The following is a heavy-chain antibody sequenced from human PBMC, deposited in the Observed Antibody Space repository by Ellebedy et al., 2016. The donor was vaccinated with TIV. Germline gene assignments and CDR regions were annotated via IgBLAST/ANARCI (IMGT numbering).Heavy chain of an antibody. J-gene: IGHJ4*02. CDR2: INPNTGNS. V-gene: IGHV1-46*01. CDR3: ARGDNYYYDSSGYYYTY. Sequence: ASVKVSCKASGYTFTSYYFNWVRQAPGQGLEWMGIINPNTGNSNYAQKFQGRVTMTKDTSTSTVNMELSSLRSEDTVVYYCARGDNYYYDSSGYYYTYWGQGTLVTVSS. D-gene: IGHD3-22*01. CDR1: GYTFTSYY.